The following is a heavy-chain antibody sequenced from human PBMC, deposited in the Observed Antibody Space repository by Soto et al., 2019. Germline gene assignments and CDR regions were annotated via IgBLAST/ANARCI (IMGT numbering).Heavy chain of an antibody. J-gene: IGHJ4*02. V-gene: IGHV3-15*01. CDR2: IKSKTDGGTT. CDR3: TTVSPKEDY. CDR1: GVTFSNAS. Sequence: GGSLRLSWTASGVTFSNASMRLGRQAPGKGLEWVGRIKSKTDGGTTDYAAHVKGRFTISRDDSKNTLYLQMNSLKTEDTAVYYCTTVSPKEDYWGQGTLVTVSS.